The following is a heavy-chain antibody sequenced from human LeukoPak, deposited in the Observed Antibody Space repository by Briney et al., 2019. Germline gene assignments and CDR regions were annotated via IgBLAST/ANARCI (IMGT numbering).Heavy chain of an antibody. D-gene: IGHD2-2*01. J-gene: IGHJ5*02. CDR3: ARGHCSSTSCYRGWFDP. Sequence: SETLSLTCTVSGGSISSITYNWGWIRQPPGKGLEWIGSIYYSGSTYYSPSLKSRVTISVDTSKNQFSLKLGSVTAADTAVYYCARGHCSSTSCYRGWFDPWGQGTLVTVSS. CDR2: IYYSGST. V-gene: IGHV4-39*07. CDR1: GGSISSITYN.